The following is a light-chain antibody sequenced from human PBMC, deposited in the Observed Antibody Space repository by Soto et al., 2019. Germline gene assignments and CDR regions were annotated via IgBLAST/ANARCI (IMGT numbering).Light chain of an antibody. J-gene: IGKJ1*01. V-gene: IGKV3-20*01. Sequence: EIVLTQSPGTLSLSPGERATLSCRPTQSVSSSYLAWYRQKPGQAPRLLIYGASSRATGIPDRFSGSGSGTDFTLTISRLEPEDFAIYYCQQYGSSPWTFGQGTKVDIK. CDR2: GAS. CDR1: QSVSSSY. CDR3: QQYGSSPWT.